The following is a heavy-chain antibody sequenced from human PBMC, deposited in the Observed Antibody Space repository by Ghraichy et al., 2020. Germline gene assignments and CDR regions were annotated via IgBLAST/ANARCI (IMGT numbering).Heavy chain of an antibody. J-gene: IGHJ6*02. D-gene: IGHD1-20*01. CDR2: IDWDDDK. V-gene: IGHV2-70*01. CDR3: ARIYNWNDYNYYYGMDV. CDR1: GFSLSTSGMC. Sequence: SGPTLVKPTQTLTLTCTFSGFSLSTSGMCVSWIRQPPGKALEWLALIDWDDDKYYSTSLKTRLTISKDTSKNQVVLTMTNMDPVDTATYYCARIYNWNDYNYYYGMDVWGQGTTVTVSS.